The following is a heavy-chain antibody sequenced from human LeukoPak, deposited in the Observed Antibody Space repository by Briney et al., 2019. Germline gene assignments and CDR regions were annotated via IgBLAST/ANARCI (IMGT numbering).Heavy chain of an antibody. Sequence: PGRSLRLSCVASGFTFSSYWINWVRQAPRKGLVWVSRISSDGSSTTYADSAKGRFSISRDNAKNTLYLQMNSLRVEDTAVYYCARGRPHGNDYWGQGTLVTISS. CDR3: ARGRPHGNDY. CDR2: ISSDGSST. J-gene: IGHJ4*02. V-gene: IGHV3-74*01. D-gene: IGHD4-23*01. CDR1: GFTFSSYW.